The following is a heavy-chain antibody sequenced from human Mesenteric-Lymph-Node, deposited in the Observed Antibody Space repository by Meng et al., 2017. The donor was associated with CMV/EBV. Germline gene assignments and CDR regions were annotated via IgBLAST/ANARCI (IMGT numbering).Heavy chain of an antibody. D-gene: IGHD2-2*01. CDR3: ARIPTASGNWFDP. CDR1: GGSITSYY. J-gene: IGHJ5*02. CDR2: IYYSGIT. Sequence: SETLSLTCTVSGGSITSYYWSWIRQPPEKGLEWIGYIYYSGITNYSPSLKSRVTTSVDTSKNQFSLKLSSVTAADTAVYYCARIPTASGNWFDPWGQGTLVTVSS. V-gene: IGHV4-59*01.